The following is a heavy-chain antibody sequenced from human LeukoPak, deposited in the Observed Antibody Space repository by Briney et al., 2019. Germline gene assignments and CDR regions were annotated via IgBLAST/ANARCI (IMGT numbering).Heavy chain of an antibody. CDR1: GYTFTSYG. D-gene: IGHD2-2*01. J-gene: IGHJ6*03. V-gene: IGHV1-18*01. Sequence: GASVKVSCKASGYTFTSYGINWVRQAPGQGLEWMGWISAYNNNTNYAPKLQGRVTMTTDTSTSTAYMELRSLRSDDTAVYYCARGGSNTSPLGYMDVWGKGTTVTVSS. CDR2: ISAYNNNT. CDR3: ARGGSNTSPLGYMDV.